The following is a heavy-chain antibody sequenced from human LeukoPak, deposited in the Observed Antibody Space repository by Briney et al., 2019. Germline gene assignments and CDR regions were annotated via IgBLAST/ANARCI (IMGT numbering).Heavy chain of an antibody. J-gene: IGHJ4*02. Sequence: GGSLRLSCAASGLNFNIYAMSWVRQAPGKGLDWVSTINNSGDTTYYADSVKGRFTISRDNSKNTLYLQMNSLRAEDTAVYYCAKGLKVGAKGYFDYWGQGTLVTVSS. CDR1: GLNFNIYA. CDR3: AKGLKVGAKGYFDY. D-gene: IGHD1-26*01. V-gene: IGHV3-23*01. CDR2: INNSGDTT.